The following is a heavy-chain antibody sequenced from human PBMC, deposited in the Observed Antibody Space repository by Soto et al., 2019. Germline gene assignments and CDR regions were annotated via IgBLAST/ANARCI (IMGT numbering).Heavy chain of an antibody. J-gene: IGHJ4*02. CDR2: IIAGDGPR. CDR3: VRSGHNGGLYRTFDF. D-gene: IGHD2-8*01. CDR1: RGTFTPVA. V-gene: IGHV1-69*13. Sequence: SVKVSCKTSRGTFTPVAIIWVRQAPGQGLEWMGVIIAGDGPRTSEKRFQGRVRVSSDESTSTAHLELSNLTSEDTAIYYCVRSGHNGGLYRTFDFWGQGTLVTVS.